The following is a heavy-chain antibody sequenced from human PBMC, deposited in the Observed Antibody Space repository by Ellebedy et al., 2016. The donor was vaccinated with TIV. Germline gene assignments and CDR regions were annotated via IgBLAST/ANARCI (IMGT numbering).Heavy chain of an antibody. V-gene: IGHV3-21*04. CDR2: ISSSSSYI. J-gene: IGHJ4*02. CDR3: ARDQGDVATSIDY. D-gene: IGHD5-12*01. CDR1: GFTFSSYS. Sequence: GGSLRLSXAASGFTFSSYSMNWVRQAPGKGLEWVSSISSSSSYIYYADSVKGRFTISRDNAKNSLYLQMNSLRAEDTAVYYCARDQGDVATSIDYWGQGTLVTVSS.